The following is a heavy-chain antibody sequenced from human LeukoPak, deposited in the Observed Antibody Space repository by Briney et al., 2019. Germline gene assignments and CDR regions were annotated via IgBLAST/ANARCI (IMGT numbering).Heavy chain of an antibody. D-gene: IGHD2-2*01. CDR3: ARDPQGAAMIPGGLDY. V-gene: IGHV3-48*03. CDR2: ISSSGSTI. J-gene: IGHJ4*02. Sequence: PGGSLRLSCAASGFTLSSYEMNWVRQAPGKGLEWVSYISSSGSTIYYADSVKGRFTISRDNAKNSLYLQMNSLRAEDTAVYYCARDPQGAAMIPGGLDYWGQGTLVTVSS. CDR1: GFTLSSYE.